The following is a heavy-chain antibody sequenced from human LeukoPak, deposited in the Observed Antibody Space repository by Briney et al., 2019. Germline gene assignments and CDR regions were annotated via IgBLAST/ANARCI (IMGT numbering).Heavy chain of an antibody. D-gene: IGHD4-17*01. CDR3: ARVYGDPRGEDY. CDR2: INHSGST. J-gene: IGHJ4*02. V-gene: IGHV4-34*01. CDR1: GGSFSGYY. Sequence: PSETLSLTCAVYGGSFSGYYWSWIRQPPGKGLEWIGEINHSGSTNYNPSLKSRVTISVDTSKNQFSLKLSSVTAADTAVCYCARVYGDPRGEDYWGQGTLVTVSS.